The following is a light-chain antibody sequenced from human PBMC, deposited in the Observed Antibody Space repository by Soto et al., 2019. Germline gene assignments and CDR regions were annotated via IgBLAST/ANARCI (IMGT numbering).Light chain of an antibody. CDR3: SSYSGTNYHYV. Sequence: QSALSQPPSASGSFGQSVTISCTGNSNDVGGYNYVSWYQQHPGKAPKLMIYKVSERPSGVPDRFSGSKSGNTASLTVSGLQADDEADDYCSSYSGTNYHYVFGTGTKVT. CDR2: KVS. V-gene: IGLV2-8*01. CDR1: SNDVGGYNY. J-gene: IGLJ1*01.